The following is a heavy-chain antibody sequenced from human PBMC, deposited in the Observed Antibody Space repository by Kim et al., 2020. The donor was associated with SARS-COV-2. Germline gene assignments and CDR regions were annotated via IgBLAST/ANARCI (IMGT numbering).Heavy chain of an antibody. V-gene: IGHV1-69*13. D-gene: IGHD2-2*01. CDR1: GGTFSSYA. Sequence: SVKVSCKASGGTFSSYAISWVRQAPGQGLEWMGGIIPIFGTANYAQKFQGRVTITADESTSTAYMELSSLRSEDTAVYYCARDRLYCSSTSCYEPGFYFDYWGQGTLVTVSS. CDR3: ARDRLYCSSTSCYEPGFYFDY. J-gene: IGHJ4*02. CDR2: IIPIFGTA.